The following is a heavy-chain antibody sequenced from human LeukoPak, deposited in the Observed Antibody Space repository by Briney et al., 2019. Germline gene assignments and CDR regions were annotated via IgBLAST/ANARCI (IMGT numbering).Heavy chain of an antibody. Sequence: GGSLRLSCAPSGFTFSRHGMHWVRQAPGKGLEWVAIISNDGSRKYYAHSVEGRFTISRDNSKSTLYLQMDSLRAEDTAVYYCARDRAWNYFDYWGQGTLVTVSS. D-gene: IGHD3-3*01. CDR2: ISNDGSRK. CDR3: ARDRAWNYFDY. V-gene: IGHV3-30*03. CDR1: GFTFSRHG. J-gene: IGHJ4*02.